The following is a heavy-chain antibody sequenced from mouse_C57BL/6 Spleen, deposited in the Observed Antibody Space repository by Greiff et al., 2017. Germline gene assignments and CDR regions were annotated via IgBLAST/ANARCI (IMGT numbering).Heavy chain of an antibody. CDR1: GYTFTSYW. V-gene: IGHV1-52*01. Sequence: QVQLQQPGAELVRPGSSVKLSCKASGYTFTSYWMHWVKQRPIQGLEWIGNIDPSDSETTYNQKFKDQATLTVDKSSSTAYMQLSSLTSEDSAVYCGAISYDYEGLFAYWGQGTLVTVSA. CDR2: IDPSDSET. J-gene: IGHJ3*01. D-gene: IGHD2-4*01. CDR3: AISYDYEGLFAY.